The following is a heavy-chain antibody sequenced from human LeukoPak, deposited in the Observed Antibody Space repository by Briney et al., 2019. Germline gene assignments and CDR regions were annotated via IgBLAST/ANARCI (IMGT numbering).Heavy chain of an antibody. V-gene: IGHV1-8*01. J-gene: IGHJ6*03. CDR3: ASRYDSSGYYYNYYYMDV. D-gene: IGHD3-22*01. CDR1: GYTFTSYD. Sequence: ASVKVSCKASGYTFTSYDINWVRQATGQGLEWMGWMNPNSGNTGYAQKFQGRVTMTRNTSISTAYMELSSLRSEDTAVYYCASRYDSSGYYYNYYYMDVWGKGTTVTVSS. CDR2: MNPNSGNT.